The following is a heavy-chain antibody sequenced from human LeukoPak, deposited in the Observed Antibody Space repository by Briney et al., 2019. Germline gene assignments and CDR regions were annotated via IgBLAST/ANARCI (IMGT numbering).Heavy chain of an antibody. J-gene: IGHJ3*02. CDR3: ARGGASDILTGYYGDAFDI. Sequence: ASVKVSCKASGYTFTSYGISWVRQAPGQGLEWMGWISAYNGNTNYAQKLQGRVTMTTDTSTSTAYMELRSLRSDDTAVYYCARGGASDILTGYYGDAFDIWGQGTMVTVSS. CDR2: ISAYNGNT. CDR1: GYTFTSYG. D-gene: IGHD3-9*01. V-gene: IGHV1-18*01.